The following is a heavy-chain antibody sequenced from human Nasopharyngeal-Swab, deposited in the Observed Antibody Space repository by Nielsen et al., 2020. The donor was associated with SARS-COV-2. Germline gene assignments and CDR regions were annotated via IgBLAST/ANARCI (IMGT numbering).Heavy chain of an antibody. J-gene: IGHJ4*02. V-gene: IGHV3-23*01. Sequence: GGSLRLSCAASGFTFSSYAMSWVRQAPGKGLEWVSAISGIGGSTYYADSVKGRFTISRDNSKNTRYLQMNSLRAEDTAVYYCAKDPYYDFWSGYYFDYWGQGTLVTVSS. CDR1: GFTFSSYA. D-gene: IGHD3-3*01. CDR3: AKDPYYDFWSGYYFDY. CDR2: ISGIGGST.